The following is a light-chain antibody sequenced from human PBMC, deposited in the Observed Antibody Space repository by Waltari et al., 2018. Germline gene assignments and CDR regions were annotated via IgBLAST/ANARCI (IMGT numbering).Light chain of an antibody. Sequence: DIVMTQSPDSLAVSLGERATINCKSSQSVLYSSNNKNYLAWYKAKPGKPPKLLLSWASTREYGVPDRFSGSGSGTDFTLTISSLQAEDVAVYYCQQHYSTPLTFGGGTKVEIK. V-gene: IGKV4-1*01. J-gene: IGKJ4*01. CDR2: WAS. CDR1: QSVLYSSNNKNY. CDR3: QQHYSTPLT.